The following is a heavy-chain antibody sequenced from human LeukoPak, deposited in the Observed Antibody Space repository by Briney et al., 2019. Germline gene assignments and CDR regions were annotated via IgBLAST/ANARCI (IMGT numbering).Heavy chain of an antibody. D-gene: IGHD5-18*01. CDR1: GGSISSGGYY. CDR3: ARVRGYSYGELDS. J-gene: IGHJ4*02. V-gene: IGHV4-31*03. CDR2: ISYSGST. Sequence: PSQTLSLTCTVSGGSISSGGYYWCWIRQHPGKGLEWIGHISYSGSTYYNPSLNSRVTISVGTSKSQFSLKLSSVTAADTAVYYCARVRGYSYGELDSWGQGTLVTVSS.